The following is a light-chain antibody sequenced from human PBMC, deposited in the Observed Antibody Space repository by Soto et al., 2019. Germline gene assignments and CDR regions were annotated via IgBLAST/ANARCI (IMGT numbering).Light chain of an antibody. V-gene: IGLV2-14*01. CDR2: QVS. CDR1: SDDVGGYNS. J-gene: IGLJ2*01. Sequence: QSALTQPASVSGSPGQPITISCTGSSDDVGGYNSVSWYQQRPNKAPKLMIYQVSTRPSGVSDRVSGSKSGNTASLTISGVQPEDEGDYYCSSYTVTTTVVFGGGTKLTVL. CDR3: SSYTVTTTVV.